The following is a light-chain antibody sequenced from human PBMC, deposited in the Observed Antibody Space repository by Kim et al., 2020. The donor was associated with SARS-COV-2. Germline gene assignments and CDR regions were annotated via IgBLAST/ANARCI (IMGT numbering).Light chain of an antibody. V-gene: IGKV1-5*03. J-gene: IGKJ2*01. CDR2: KAS. CDR1: QSINNW. CDR3: QQFNRSPRT. Sequence: SASVGDRVPITCRASQSINNWLAWYQQKPGKAPKLLIYKASSLGNGVPSRFSGSGSGTEFTLTISSLQPDDFATYYCQQFNRSPRTFGQGTKLEI.